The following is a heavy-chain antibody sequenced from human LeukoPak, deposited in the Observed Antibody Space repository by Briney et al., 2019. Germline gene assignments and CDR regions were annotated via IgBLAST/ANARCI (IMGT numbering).Heavy chain of an antibody. V-gene: IGHV1-2*02. D-gene: IGHD4-23*01. CDR1: GYTFPGHH. Sequence: VASVKVSCTASGYTFPGHHIHWVRQAPGQGLEWMGWINPKNGGTNYAQKSQGRVTMTRDTSINTAFMELSRLNSDDTAVYFCARDGYGGNSFDYWGQGTLVTVSS. J-gene: IGHJ4*02. CDR3: ARDGYGGNSFDY. CDR2: INPKNGGT.